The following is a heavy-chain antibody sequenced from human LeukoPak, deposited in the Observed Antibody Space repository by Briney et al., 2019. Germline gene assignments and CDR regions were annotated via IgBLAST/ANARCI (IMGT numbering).Heavy chain of an antibody. CDR2: INQDGSGK. Sequence: GGSLRLPCAASGFTFSSFWISWVRQAPGKGLEWVANINQDGSGKYFVDSVKGRFTISRDNAKNSLYLQMNSLRAEDTAVYYCARAGGHSSGWYDYWGQGTLVTVSS. CDR1: GFTFSSFW. J-gene: IGHJ4*02. V-gene: IGHV3-7*01. D-gene: IGHD6-19*01. CDR3: ARAGGHSSGWYDY.